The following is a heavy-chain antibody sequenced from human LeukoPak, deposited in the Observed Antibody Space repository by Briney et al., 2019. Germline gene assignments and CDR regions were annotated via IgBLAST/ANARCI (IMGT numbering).Heavy chain of an antibody. D-gene: IGHD6-19*01. CDR1: GYTFTSYG. CDR2: ISAYNGNT. V-gene: IGHV1-18*04. CDR3: ARDQRIWYSSGWPYFDY. J-gene: IGHJ4*02. Sequence: ASVKVSCKASGYTFTSYGISWVRQAPGQGLEWMGWISAYNGNTNYAQKLQGGVTMTTDTSTSTAYMELRSLRSDDTAVYYCARDQRIWYSSGWPYFDYWGQGTLVTVSS.